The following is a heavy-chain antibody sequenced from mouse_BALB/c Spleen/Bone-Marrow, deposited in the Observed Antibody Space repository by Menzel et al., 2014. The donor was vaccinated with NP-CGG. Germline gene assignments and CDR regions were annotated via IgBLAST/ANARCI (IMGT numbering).Heavy chain of an antibody. Sequence: EVKVVESGGGLVQPGGSRKLSCAASGLTFSSFGMHWVRQAPEKGLEWVAYISNGSSTIYYADTVKGRFTISRDNPKNTLFLQMTSLRSEDTATYYCARKGAMITHYYAMDYWGQGTSVTVSS. CDR3: ARKGAMITHYYAMDY. CDR2: ISNGSSTI. CDR1: GLTFSSFG. J-gene: IGHJ4*01. D-gene: IGHD2-4*01. V-gene: IGHV5-17*02.